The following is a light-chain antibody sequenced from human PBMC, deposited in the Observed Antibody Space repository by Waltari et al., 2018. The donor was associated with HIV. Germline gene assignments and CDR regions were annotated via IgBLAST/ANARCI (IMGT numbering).Light chain of an antibody. CDR2: RND. Sequence: QSVVTQPPSASGTPGQNISISCSGDISNLGGNFVYWYQQRPGTAPRLLIYRNDQRPSGGPDVFSGSKSATSASLAISGLRSEDEADYHCSTWDNSLSHWVFGGGTKVTVL. J-gene: IGLJ3*02. V-gene: IGLV1-47*01. CDR3: STWDNSLSHWV. CDR1: ISNLGGNF.